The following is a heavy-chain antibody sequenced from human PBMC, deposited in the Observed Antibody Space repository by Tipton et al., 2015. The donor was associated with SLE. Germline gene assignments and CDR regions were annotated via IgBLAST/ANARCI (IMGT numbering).Heavy chain of an antibody. D-gene: IGHD3-22*01. J-gene: IGHJ4*02. CDR3: AREHFYQSSGYYLGFYYFDY. Sequence: QSGAEVKRPGSSVKVSRKASGGTLSSYAFSWVRQAPGQGLEWMGGIITFNGKTNYSQQLQGRVTLTTDTSTSTAYMELRSLTSDDTAVYYCAREHFYQSSGYYLGFYYFDYWGQGTLVTVSS. V-gene: IGHV1-18*01. CDR1: GGTLSSYA. CDR2: IITFNGKT.